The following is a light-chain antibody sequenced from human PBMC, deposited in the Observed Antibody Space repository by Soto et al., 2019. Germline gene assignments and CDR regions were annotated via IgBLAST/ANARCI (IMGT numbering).Light chain of an antibody. CDR3: QQAYSFPIT. V-gene: IGKV1D-12*01. CDR2: AAS. CDR1: QDIAGY. Sequence: DIQVTQSPSSVSASVGDTVTITCRASQDIAGYLAWYQHKPGRTPELLVRAASTLQSGVPSRFSGSGAGTDFTLTINSLQPEDVATYYCQQAYSFPITFGQGTRLDI. J-gene: IGKJ5*01.